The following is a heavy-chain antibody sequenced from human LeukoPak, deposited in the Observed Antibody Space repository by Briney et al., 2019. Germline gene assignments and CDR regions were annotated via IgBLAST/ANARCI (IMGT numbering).Heavy chain of an antibody. J-gene: IGHJ6*03. Sequence: SETLSLTCAVYGVPLSGYYWTWIRQPPGKGLEWVGEVNHIGSANYNPSLKSRISISVDPSKNQFSLTLTSVTAADTAIYFCARGPNYQSLYNSYYFMNVWGTETTVIVSS. CDR2: VNHIGSA. V-gene: IGHV4-34*01. D-gene: IGHD4/OR15-4a*01. CDR1: GVPLSGYY. CDR3: ARGPNYQSLYNSYYFMNV.